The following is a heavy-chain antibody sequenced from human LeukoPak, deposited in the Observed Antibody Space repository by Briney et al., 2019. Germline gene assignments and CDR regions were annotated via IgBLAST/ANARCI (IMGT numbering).Heavy chain of an antibody. D-gene: IGHD3-16*01. J-gene: IGHJ4*02. CDR1: GITFSSYS. Sequence: GGSLRLSCVASGITFSSYSMKWVRQAPGKGLEWVSYISSFSGTINYADSVKGRFTISRDTAKNSLYLQMNSLRAEDTAVYYCARDQGGVGYWGQGTLVTVSS. CDR3: ARDQGGVGY. CDR2: ISSFSGTI. V-gene: IGHV3-48*01.